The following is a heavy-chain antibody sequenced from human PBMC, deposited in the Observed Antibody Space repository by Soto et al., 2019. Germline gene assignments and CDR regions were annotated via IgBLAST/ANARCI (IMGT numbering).Heavy chain of an antibody. V-gene: IGHV1-69*04. CDR3: ARDVEYCTNGVCSRDDY. CDR2: IIPILGIA. CDR1: GGTFSSYT. J-gene: IGHJ4*02. Sequence: GASVKVSCKASGGTFSSYTISWVRQAPGQGLEWMGRIIPILGIANYAQKFQGRVTITADKSTSTAYMELSSLRSEDTAVYYCARDVEYCTNGVCSRDDYWGQGTLVTVSS. D-gene: IGHD2-8*01.